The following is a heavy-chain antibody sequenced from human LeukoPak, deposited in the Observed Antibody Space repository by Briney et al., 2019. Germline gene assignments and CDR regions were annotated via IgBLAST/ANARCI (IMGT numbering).Heavy chain of an antibody. D-gene: IGHD3-3*02. CDR3: ANHPFLEWFGGLDY. Sequence: PGGSLRLSCAASGFTFSSYAMSWVRQAPGKGLEWVSAISGSGGSTYYADSVKGRFTISRGNSKNTLYLQMNSLRAEDTAVYYCANHPFLEWFGGLDYWAREPWSPSPQ. J-gene: IGHJ4*02. CDR2: ISGSGGST. CDR1: GFTFSSYA. V-gene: IGHV3-23*01.